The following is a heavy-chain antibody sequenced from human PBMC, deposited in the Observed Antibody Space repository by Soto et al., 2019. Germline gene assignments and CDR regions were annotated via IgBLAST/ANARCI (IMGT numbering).Heavy chain of an antibody. CDR1: GDTVSTNSAT. Sequence: SQTLSLTCAISGDTVSTNSATWNWIRQSPSRGLEWLGRTYYRSKWYNDYGRSLQSRMTINTDTSKNQFSLQLNSVTPEDTAVYFCARGPGVLTTGNGLDVWGQGTTVTVSS. J-gene: IGHJ6*02. CDR3: ARGPGVLTTGNGLDV. V-gene: IGHV6-1*01. D-gene: IGHD3-3*01. CDR2: TYYRSKWYN.